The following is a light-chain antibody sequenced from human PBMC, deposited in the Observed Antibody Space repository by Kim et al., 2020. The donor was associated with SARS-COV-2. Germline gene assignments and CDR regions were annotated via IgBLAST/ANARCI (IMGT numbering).Light chain of an antibody. CDR3: QQYGSLPRT. V-gene: IGKV3-20*01. CDR1: QSVSSAY. J-gene: IGKJ1*01. Sequence: PGARATPSCKASQSVSSAYLAWYQQKPGQAPRLLIYDASRRATGIPDRFSGSGSGTDFTLTISRLEPEDFAIYYCQQYGSLPRTFGQGTKVDIK. CDR2: DAS.